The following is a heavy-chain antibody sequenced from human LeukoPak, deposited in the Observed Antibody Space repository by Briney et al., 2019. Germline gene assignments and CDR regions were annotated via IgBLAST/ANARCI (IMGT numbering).Heavy chain of an antibody. J-gene: IGHJ5*02. D-gene: IGHD3-22*01. CDR3: ARPYYYDSRIDP. Sequence: SETLSVTCTVSGGSISSGDYYWSWIRQPPGKGLEWIAYMYYSGSTYYNPSLKSRVTMSADTSKNQLSLKLSSVTAADTAVYYCARPYYYDSRIDPWGQGILVTVSS. CDR2: MYYSGST. V-gene: IGHV4-30-4*01. CDR1: GGSISSGDYY.